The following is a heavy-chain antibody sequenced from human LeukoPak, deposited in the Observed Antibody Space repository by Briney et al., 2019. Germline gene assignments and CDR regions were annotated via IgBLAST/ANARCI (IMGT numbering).Heavy chain of an antibody. Sequence: KTSETLSLTCTVSGGPISGYFWSWIRQPPGKGLEWIGYIHDNGRTTYNPSLRSRVTISVDTSKNQFSLKLSSVTAADTAVYYCASFTKLGTFDYWGQGTLVTVSS. J-gene: IGHJ4*02. CDR3: ASFTKLGTFDY. V-gene: IGHV4-59*08. CDR2: IHDNGRT. D-gene: IGHD7-27*01. CDR1: GGPISGYF.